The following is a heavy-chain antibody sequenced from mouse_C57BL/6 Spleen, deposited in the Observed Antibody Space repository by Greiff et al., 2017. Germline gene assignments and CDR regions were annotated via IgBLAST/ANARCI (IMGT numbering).Heavy chain of an antibody. CDR2: ISDGGSYT. V-gene: IGHV5-4*01. Sequence: EVKLVESGGGLVKPGGSLKLSCAASGFTFSSYAMSWVRQTPEKRLEWVATISDGGSYTYSPDNVKGRFTISRDNAKNNLYLQMSHLKSEDTAMYYCAREGDGYYYFDYWGQGTTLTVSS. D-gene: IGHD2-3*01. CDR3: AREGDGYYYFDY. J-gene: IGHJ2*01. CDR1: GFTFSSYA.